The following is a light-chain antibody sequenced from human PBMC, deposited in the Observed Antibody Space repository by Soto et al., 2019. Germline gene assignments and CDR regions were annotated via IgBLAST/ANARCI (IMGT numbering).Light chain of an antibody. CDR3: QQYGSSPRT. V-gene: IGKV3-20*01. Sequence: EIVLTQSPGTLSLSPGDRATLSCRASQSVSSSYLAWYQQKPGQAPRLLIYGASSRATGIPDRFSGSGSGTDFTLTISRLEPEYFAVYYCQQYGSSPRTFGQGTKLEIK. CDR2: GAS. CDR1: QSVSSSY. J-gene: IGKJ2*01.